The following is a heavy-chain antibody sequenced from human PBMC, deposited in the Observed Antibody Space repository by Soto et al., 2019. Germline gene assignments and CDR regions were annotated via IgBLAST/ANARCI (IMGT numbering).Heavy chain of an antibody. CDR1: GGSISSGGYS. CDR2: INHSGST. V-gene: IGHV4-30-2*01. Sequence: SETLSLTCAVSGGSISSGGYSWSWIRQPPGKGLEWIGYINHSGSTNYNPSLKSRVTISVDTSKNQFSLKLSSVTAADTAVYYCAREKGGGVAAAGTARPNWFDPWGQGTLVTVSS. CDR3: AREKGGGVAAAGTARPNWFDP. J-gene: IGHJ5*02. D-gene: IGHD6-13*01.